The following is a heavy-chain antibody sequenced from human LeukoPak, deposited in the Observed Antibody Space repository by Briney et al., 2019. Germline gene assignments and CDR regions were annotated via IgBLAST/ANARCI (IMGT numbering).Heavy chain of an antibody. CDR3: ARGTFKDIVVVPAAIHLDY. CDR1: GFTFGDYA. J-gene: IGHJ4*02. CDR2: ISSSGSTI. V-gene: IGHV3-11*04. Sequence: GGSLRLSCTASGFTFGDYAMSWIRQAPGKGLEWVSYISSSGSTIYYADSVKGRFTISRDNAKNSLYLQMNSLRAEDTAVYYCARGTFKDIVVVPAAIHLDYWGQGTLVTVSS. D-gene: IGHD2-2*02.